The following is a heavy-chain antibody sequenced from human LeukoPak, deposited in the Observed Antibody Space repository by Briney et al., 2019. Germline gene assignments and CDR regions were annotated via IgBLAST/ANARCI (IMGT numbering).Heavy chain of an antibody. J-gene: IGHJ4*02. CDR2: ISGSGGST. CDR3: AKDLREQWRVRPFLGGCPDY. CDR1: GFTFSSYA. D-gene: IGHD6-19*01. Sequence: GGSLRLSCAASGFTFSSYAMSWVRQAPGKGLEWVSAISGSGGSTYYADSVKGRFTISRDNSKNTLYLQMNSLRAEDTAVYYCAKDLREQWRVRPFLGGCPDYWGQGTLVTVSS. V-gene: IGHV3-23*01.